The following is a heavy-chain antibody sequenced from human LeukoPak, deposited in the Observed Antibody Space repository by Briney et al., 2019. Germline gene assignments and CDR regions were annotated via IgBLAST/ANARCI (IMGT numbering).Heavy chain of an antibody. CDR1: GFTFSRYW. CDR3: ARAPARARLDY. J-gene: IGHJ4*02. D-gene: IGHD6-6*01. Sequence: GGSLSLSCAASGFTFSRYWMYWVRQPPGRGLEWVASIKLDGSEQYYVDSVKGLFTISRDNAKSSLYLQMNSLRAEDTAVYYCARAPARARLDYWGQGTLVTASS. V-gene: IGHV3-7*01. CDR2: IKLDGSEQ.